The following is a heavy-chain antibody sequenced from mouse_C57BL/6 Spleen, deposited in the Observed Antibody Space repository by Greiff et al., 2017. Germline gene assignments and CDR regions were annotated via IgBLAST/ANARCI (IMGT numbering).Heavy chain of an antibody. Sequence: VQLQQPGAELVKPGASVKLSCKASGYTFTSYWMQWVKQRPGQGLEWIGEIDPSDSYTNFNQKFKGKATLTVDTSSSTAYMQLSSLTSEDSAVYYCARDHYYGSSWGDDYWGQGTTLTVSS. J-gene: IGHJ2*01. D-gene: IGHD1-1*01. CDR3: ARDHYYGSSWGDDY. CDR1: GYTFTSYW. V-gene: IGHV1-50*01. CDR2: IDPSDSYT.